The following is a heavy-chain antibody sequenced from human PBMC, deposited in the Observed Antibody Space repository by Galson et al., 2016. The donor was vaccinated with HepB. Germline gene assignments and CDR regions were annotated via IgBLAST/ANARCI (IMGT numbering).Heavy chain of an antibody. CDR1: GFTITSYW. CDR3: ARIRYYDSNGYFGVY. Sequence: QSGAEVKKSGESLKISCKYSGFTITSYWIAWVRQMPGKGPECMGVIYPADSDTRYSPSFQGQVTISVDKSISTAFLQWSSLKASDTAMYYCARIRYYDSNGYFGVYWGQGTLVTVSS. J-gene: IGHJ4*02. V-gene: IGHV5-51*01. CDR2: IYPADSDT. D-gene: IGHD3-22*01.